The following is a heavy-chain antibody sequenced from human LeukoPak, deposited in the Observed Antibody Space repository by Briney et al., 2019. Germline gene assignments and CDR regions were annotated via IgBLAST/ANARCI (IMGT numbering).Heavy chain of an antibody. V-gene: IGHV1-18*01. CDR3: ARSVLRYFDWSTRQGAFDI. D-gene: IGHD3-9*01. CDR2: ISAYNGNT. CDR1: GYTFTSYG. J-gene: IGHJ3*02. Sequence: ASVKVSCKASGYTFTSYGISWVRQAPGQGLEWMGWISAYNGNTNYAQKLQGRVTMTTDTSTRTAYMELRSLRSDDTAVYYCARSVLRYFDWSTRQGAFDIWGQGTMVTVSS.